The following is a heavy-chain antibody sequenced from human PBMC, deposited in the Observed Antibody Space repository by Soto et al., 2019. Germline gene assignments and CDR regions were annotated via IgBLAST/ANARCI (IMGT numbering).Heavy chain of an antibody. J-gene: IGHJ4*02. CDR3: ARHVLPDTAMVHFDY. CDR1: GGSISSSSYY. Sequence: QLQLQESGPGLVKPSETLSLTCTVSGGSISSSSYYWGWIRQPPGKGLEWIGSIYYSGSTYYNPSLKSRVTISVDTSKNQFSLKLSSVTAADTAVYYCARHVLPDTAMVHFDYWGQGTLVTVSS. CDR2: IYYSGST. V-gene: IGHV4-39*01. D-gene: IGHD5-18*01.